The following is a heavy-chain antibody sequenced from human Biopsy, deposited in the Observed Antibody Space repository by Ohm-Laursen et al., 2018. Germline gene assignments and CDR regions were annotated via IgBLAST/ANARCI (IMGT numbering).Heavy chain of an antibody. D-gene: IGHD2/OR15-2a*01. J-gene: IGHJ6*01. Sequence: SSVKVSCKASGGTFNNYGITWVRQAPGQGLEWVGRIISMVGTPKYAQKFQGRATITVDKSTSTAYLDLSSLKSEDTAVYYCARDKTVLNYYFASDVWGQGTTVTVSP. CDR2: IISMVGTP. CDR3: ARDKTVLNYYFASDV. V-gene: IGHV1-69*04. CDR1: GGTFNNYG.